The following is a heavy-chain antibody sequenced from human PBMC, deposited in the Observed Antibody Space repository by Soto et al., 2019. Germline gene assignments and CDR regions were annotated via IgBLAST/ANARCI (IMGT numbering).Heavy chain of an antibody. V-gene: IGHV1-69*13. D-gene: IGHD5-12*01. CDR3: VSSVAKYYYYGMDV. CDR2: IIPSVGTA. Sequence: ASVKVSCKASGDTFTDYYIHGVRQAPGQGLEWMGGIIPSVGTANYAQKFQGRVTITADESTSTAYMELSSLRSEDTAVYYCVSSVAKYYYYGMDVWGQGTTVTVSS. CDR1: GDTFTDYY. J-gene: IGHJ6*02.